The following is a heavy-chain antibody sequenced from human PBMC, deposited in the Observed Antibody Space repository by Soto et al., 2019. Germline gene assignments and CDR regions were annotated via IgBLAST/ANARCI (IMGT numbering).Heavy chain of an antibody. Sequence: QVQLVESGGGVVQPGRSLRLSCAASGFSFSNNGMHWVRQAPGKGLAWVAIISYDGSKKYYADSVKGRFTISRDNSKNTLYLQMNSLRVEDTAIYYCAKDRVESGLGEIDYWGQGTLVTVSS. V-gene: IGHV3-30*18. D-gene: IGHD3-16*01. CDR2: ISYDGSKK. CDR3: AKDRVESGLGEIDY. CDR1: GFSFSNNG. J-gene: IGHJ4*02.